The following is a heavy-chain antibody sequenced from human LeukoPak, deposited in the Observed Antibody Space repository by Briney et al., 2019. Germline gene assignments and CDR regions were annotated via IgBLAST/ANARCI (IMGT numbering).Heavy chain of an antibody. D-gene: IGHD5-12*01. CDR3: ARCESGYDLWYFDY. J-gene: IGHJ4*02. CDR1: GGTFSSYA. Sequence: GASVKVSCKASGGTFSSYAIGWVRQAPGQGLEWMGRIIPILGIANYAQKFQGRVTITADKSTSTAYMELSSLRSEDTAVYYCARCESGYDLWYFDYWGQGTLVTVSS. V-gene: IGHV1-69*04. CDR2: IIPILGIA.